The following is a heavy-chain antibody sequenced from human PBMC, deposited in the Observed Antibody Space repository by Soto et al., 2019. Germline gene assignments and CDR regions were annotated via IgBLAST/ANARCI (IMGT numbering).Heavy chain of an antibody. CDR2: INHSGST. V-gene: IGHV4-34*01. CDR3: AGRPSNYVPWWFDP. Sequence: SETLSLTCAVYGGSFSGYYWSWIGQPPGKGLEWIGEINHSGSTNYNPSLKSRVTISVDTSKNQFSLKLSSVTAADTAVYYCAGRPSNYVPWWFDPWGQGTLVTVSS. J-gene: IGHJ5*02. CDR1: GGSFSGYY. D-gene: IGHD4-4*01.